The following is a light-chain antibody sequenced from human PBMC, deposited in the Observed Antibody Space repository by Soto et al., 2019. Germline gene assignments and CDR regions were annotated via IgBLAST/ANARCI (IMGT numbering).Light chain of an antibody. CDR2: DVT. J-gene: IGLJ1*01. CDR3: SSYTDRKNLV. Sequence: QPALAQSPSASGSPGQSVTISCTGTSSDIGGYNPVSWYQQHPGKAPKVMIYDVTKRPSGVPDRFSGSKSGNTASLTVSALQAEDEADYYCSSYTDRKNLVFGTGTKVTVL. CDR1: SSDIGGYNP. V-gene: IGLV2-8*01.